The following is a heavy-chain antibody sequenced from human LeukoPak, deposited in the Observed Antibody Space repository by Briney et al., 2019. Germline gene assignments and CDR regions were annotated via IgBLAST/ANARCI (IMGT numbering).Heavy chain of an antibody. CDR2: ISSSGSTI. D-gene: IGHD5-12*01. V-gene: IGHV3-48*03. Sequence: GGSLRLSCAASGFTFSSYEMNRVRQALGKGLEWVSCISSSGSTIYYADSVKGRFTISRDNAKNSLYLQMNSLRAEDTAVYYCARGPSGYHNTGGQGTLVTVSS. J-gene: IGHJ4*02. CDR3: ARGPSGYHNT. CDR1: GFTFSSYE.